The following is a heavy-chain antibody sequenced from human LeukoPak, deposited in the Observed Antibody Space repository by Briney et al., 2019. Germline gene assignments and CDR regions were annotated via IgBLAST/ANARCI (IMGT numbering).Heavy chain of an antibody. V-gene: IGHV1-69*13. D-gene: IGHD3-10*01. CDR3: ARVLGTMVRGANAFDI. J-gene: IGHJ3*02. Sequence: SVKVSGKASGGTFSSYAISWVRQAPGQGLEWMGGIMPIFGTANYAQKFQGRVTITADESTSTAYMELSSLRSEDTAVYYCARVLGTMVRGANAFDIWGQGTMVTVSS. CDR2: IMPIFGTA. CDR1: GGTFSSYA.